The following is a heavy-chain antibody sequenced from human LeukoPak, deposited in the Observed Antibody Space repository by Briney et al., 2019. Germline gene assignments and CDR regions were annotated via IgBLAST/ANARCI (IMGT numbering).Heavy chain of an antibody. CDR3: ARDGGVNY. CDR1: GFTFGDYA. CDR2: ISSSSSYI. V-gene: IGHV3-21*01. Sequence: PGGSLRLSCTASGFTFGDYAMSWVRQAPGKGLEWVSSISSSSSYIYYADSVKGRFTLSRDNAKNSLYLQMNSLRAEDTAVYYCARDGGVNYWGQGTLVTVSS. J-gene: IGHJ4*02. D-gene: IGHD2-21*01.